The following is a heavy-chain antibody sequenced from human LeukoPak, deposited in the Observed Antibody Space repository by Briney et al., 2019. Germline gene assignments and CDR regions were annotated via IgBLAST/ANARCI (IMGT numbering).Heavy chain of an antibody. CDR2: IDSYNSI. D-gene: IGHD1-26*01. Sequence: GGSLRLSCAASGFTFDIYTMIWVRQALGKGLEWVSSIDSYNSIYYADSLKGRFTISRDNAKNSLYLQMNSLGAEDTAVYYCARYASYKYSGTYYYDYWGQGTLVSVSS. CDR1: GFTFDIYT. J-gene: IGHJ4*02. V-gene: IGHV3-69-1*02. CDR3: ARYASYKYSGTYYYDY.